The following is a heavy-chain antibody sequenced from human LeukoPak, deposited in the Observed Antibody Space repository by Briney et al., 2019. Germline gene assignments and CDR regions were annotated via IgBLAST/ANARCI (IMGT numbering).Heavy chain of an antibody. J-gene: IGHJ4*02. Sequence: GGSLSLSCAASGFTFSDSYMSWIRQAPGKGLEYISYISSSGSTIYYADSVKGRFTLSRYNAKNSLSLEMNRLSAEDTAVYYCARGKYSFDYWGQGTLVTVSS. CDR1: GFTFSDSY. CDR3: ARGKYSFDY. V-gene: IGHV3-11*01. CDR2: ISSSGSTI.